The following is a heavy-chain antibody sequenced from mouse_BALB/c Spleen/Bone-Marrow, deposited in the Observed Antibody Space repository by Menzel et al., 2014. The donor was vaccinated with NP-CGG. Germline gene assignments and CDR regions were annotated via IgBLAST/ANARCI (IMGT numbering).Heavy chain of an antibody. Sequence: DVKLVESGGDLVKPGGTLKLSCAASGFTFTSYGMSWVRQTPDKRLEWVATISSGGSYTYYPDSVKGRFTISRDNAKNTLYLQMSSLKSEDTAMYYCARLRRDYFDYWGQGTTLTVSS. CDR3: ARLRRDYFDY. J-gene: IGHJ2*01. CDR1: GFTFTSYG. CDR2: ISSGGSYT. V-gene: IGHV5-6*02.